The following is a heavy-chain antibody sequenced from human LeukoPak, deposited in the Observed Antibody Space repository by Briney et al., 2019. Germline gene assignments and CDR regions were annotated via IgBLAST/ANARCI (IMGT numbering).Heavy chain of an antibody. CDR1: GFTFSSYA. CDR3: AKSLRNWNYVPFLGY. D-gene: IGHD1-7*01. V-gene: IGHV3-23*01. J-gene: IGHJ4*02. CDR2: ISGSGGST. Sequence: GGSLRLSCAASGFTFSSYAMSWVSQAPGKGLEWVSAISGSGGSTYYADSVKGRFTISRDNSKNTLYLQMNSLRAEDTAVYYCAKSLRNWNYVPFLGYWGQGTLVTVSS.